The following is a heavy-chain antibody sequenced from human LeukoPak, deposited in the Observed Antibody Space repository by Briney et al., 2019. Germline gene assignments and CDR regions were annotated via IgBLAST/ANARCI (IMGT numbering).Heavy chain of an antibody. CDR2: ISNSGTT. Sequence: PSQTLSLTCTVPGDSVTSGGYFWTWIRQHPGKGLEWIGYISNSGTTSYNLSLKGQVSISVDTSNNQFSLRLSSVTAADTAVYYCARDVVVTSSPDAFDIWGQGTMVTVSS. CDR1: GDSVTSGGYF. D-gene: IGHD2-21*02. J-gene: IGHJ3*02. V-gene: IGHV4-31*01. CDR3: ARDVVVTSSPDAFDI.